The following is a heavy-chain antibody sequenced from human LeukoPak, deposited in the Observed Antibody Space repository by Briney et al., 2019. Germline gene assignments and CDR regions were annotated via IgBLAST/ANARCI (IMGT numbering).Heavy chain of an antibody. D-gene: IGHD4/OR15-4a*01. J-gene: IGHJ3*02. V-gene: IGHV4-59*12. Sequence: PSETLSLTCTVSGGSISSYYWTWIRQPPGKGLEWIGYIYYSGSTNYNPSLKSRVTISVDTSKNQFSLKLSSVTAADTAVYYCARGAIRANAFDIWGQGTMVTVSS. CDR2: IYYSGST. CDR1: GGSISSYY. CDR3: ARGAIRANAFDI.